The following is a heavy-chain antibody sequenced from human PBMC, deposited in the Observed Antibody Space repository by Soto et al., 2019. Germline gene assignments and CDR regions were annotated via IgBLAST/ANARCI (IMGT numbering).Heavy chain of an antibody. V-gene: IGHV4-31*03. CDR1: GGSISSGGYY. J-gene: IGHJ4*02. CDR2: IYYSGST. Sequence: QVQLQESGPGLVKPSQTLSLTRTVSGGSISSGGYYWSWIRQHPGKGLEWIGYIYYSGSTYYNPSLKSRVTRSVDTSKNQFALKLSSVTAADTAVYYCERARSGYDFGYWGQGTLVTVSS. CDR3: ERARSGYDFGY. D-gene: IGHD5-12*01.